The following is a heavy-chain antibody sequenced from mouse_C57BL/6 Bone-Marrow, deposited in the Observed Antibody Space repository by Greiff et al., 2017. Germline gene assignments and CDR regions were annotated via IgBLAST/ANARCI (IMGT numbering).Heavy chain of an antibody. CDR3: ARNPLSGYYAMDY. CDR2: IWSGGST. V-gene: IGHV2-2*01. Sequence: QVHVKQSGPGLVQPSQSLSITCTVSGFSLTSYGVHWVRQSPGKGLEWLGVIWSGGSTDYNAAFISRLSISKDNSKSQVFFKMNSLQADDTAIYYCARNPLSGYYAMDYWGQGTSVTVSS. CDR1: GFSLTSYG. D-gene: IGHD6-2*01. J-gene: IGHJ4*01.